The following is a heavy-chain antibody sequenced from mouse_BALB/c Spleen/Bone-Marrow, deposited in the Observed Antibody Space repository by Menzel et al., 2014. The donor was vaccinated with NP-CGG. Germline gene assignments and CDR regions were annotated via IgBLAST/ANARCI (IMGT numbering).Heavy chain of an antibody. CDR3: TTSRGYNWFAY. CDR1: GYTFTSYY. CDR2: ISPSNGGA. V-gene: IGHV1S16*01. Sequence: SGAELVKPGASVKLSCKASGYTFTSYYMYWVKQRPGQGLEWIGEISPSNGGADFNEKFKIKATLTVDKSSSTAYMQLSSLTSEDSAVYYCTTSRGYNWFAYWGQGTLVTVSA. J-gene: IGHJ3*01. D-gene: IGHD2-2*01.